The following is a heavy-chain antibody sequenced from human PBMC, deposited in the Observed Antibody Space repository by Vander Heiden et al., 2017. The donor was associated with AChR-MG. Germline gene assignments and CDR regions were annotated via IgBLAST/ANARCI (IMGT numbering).Heavy chain of an antibody. Sequence: EVQLVQSGAEVKKPGESLKISCKGSGYSFTSYWIGWVRQLPGKGLEWMGFIYPGDSDTRYSPSFQGQVTISADKSISTAYLQWSSLKASDTAMYYCARTAEDIVVVVAASYFDYWGQGTLVTVSS. CDR3: ARTAEDIVVVVAASYFDY. CDR2: IYPGDSDT. D-gene: IGHD2-15*01. CDR1: GYSFTSYW. J-gene: IGHJ4*02. V-gene: IGHV5-51*03.